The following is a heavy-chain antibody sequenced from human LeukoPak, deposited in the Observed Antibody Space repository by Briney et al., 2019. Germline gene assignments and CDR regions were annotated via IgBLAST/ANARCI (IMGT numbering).Heavy chain of an antibody. CDR1: GYTFTSYG. Sequence: ASVNVSCKASGYTFTSYGISWVRQAPGQGLEWMGWISAYNGNTNYAQKLQGRVTMTTDTSTSTAYMELRSLRSDDTAVYYCARETLPPYYDFWSGYPYYFDYWGQGTLVTVSS. CDR3: ARETLPPYYDFWSGYPYYFDY. CDR2: ISAYNGNT. J-gene: IGHJ4*02. V-gene: IGHV1-18*01. D-gene: IGHD3-3*01.